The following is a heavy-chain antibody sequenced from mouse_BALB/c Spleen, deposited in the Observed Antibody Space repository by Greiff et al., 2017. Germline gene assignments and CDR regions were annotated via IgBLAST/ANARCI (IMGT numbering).Heavy chain of an antibody. D-gene: IGHD2-4*01. V-gene: IGHV1S81*02. CDR3: ARGEDDYDEYYAMDY. Sequence: QVHVKQPGAELVKPGASVKLSCKASGYTFTSYWMHWVKQRPGQGLEWIGEINPSNGRTNYNEKFKSKATLTVDKSSSTAYMQLSSLTSEDSAVYYCARGEDDYDEYYAMDYWGQGTSVTVSS. CDR2: INPSNGRT. J-gene: IGHJ4*01. CDR1: GYTFTSYW.